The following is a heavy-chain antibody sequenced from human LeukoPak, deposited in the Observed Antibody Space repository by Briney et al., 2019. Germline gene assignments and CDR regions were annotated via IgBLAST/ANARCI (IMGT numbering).Heavy chain of an antibody. CDR1: GYPISSGYY. CDR3: AGVVTAPPYYFDY. Sequence: SETLSLTCTVSGYPISSGYYWGWIRPPPGKGLERIGSIYHSRSTYYNPPLKSRVTISVDTTKNQFSLKLSSVTAADTAVYYCAGVVTAPPYYFDYWGQGTLVTVSS. D-gene: IGHD2-21*02. V-gene: IGHV4-38-2*02. J-gene: IGHJ4*02. CDR2: IYHSRST.